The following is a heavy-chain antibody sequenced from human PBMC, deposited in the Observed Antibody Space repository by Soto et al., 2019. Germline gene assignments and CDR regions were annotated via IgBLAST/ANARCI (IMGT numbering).Heavy chain of an antibody. CDR2: IYYSGST. CDR3: ARYPGNYYYYYYMDV. Sequence: QLQLQESGPGLVKPSETQSITCTVSGGSISSSSYYWGWIRQPPGKGLEWIGSIYYSGSTYYNPSLKSRVTISVDTSKNQFSLKLSSVTAADTAVYYCARYPGNYYYYYYMDVWGKGTTVTVSS. V-gene: IGHV4-39*01. J-gene: IGHJ6*03. CDR1: GGSISSSSYY.